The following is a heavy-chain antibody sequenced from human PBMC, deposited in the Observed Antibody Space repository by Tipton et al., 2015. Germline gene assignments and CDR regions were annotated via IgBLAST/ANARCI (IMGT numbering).Heavy chain of an antibody. CDR1: AYSISTDYY. D-gene: IGHD3-9*01. CDR2: ISHSGST. CDR3: ACHDYDLLTRDYQTVDY. J-gene: IGHJ4*02. V-gene: IGHV4-38-2*01. Sequence: TLSLTCAVSAYSISTDYYWVWIRQPPGKGLEWIGTISHSGSTYYTPSLKSRVTISADTSKNQFSLRLSSVTAADTAVYYCACHDYDLLTRDYQTVDYWGQGTAVTVSS.